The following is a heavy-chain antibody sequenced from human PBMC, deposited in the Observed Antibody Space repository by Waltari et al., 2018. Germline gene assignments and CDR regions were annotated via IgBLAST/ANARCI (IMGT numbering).Heavy chain of an antibody. J-gene: IGHJ4*02. D-gene: IGHD3-10*01. CDR3: ARTNGFGEPLEDY. Sequence: QVQLVQSGAEVKKPGASVKVSCKASGYAFTSYDINWVRQATGQGLEWMGWMNPKRGNTGYAQKFQGRGTMTRNTSKSTAYMELSSLRAEDTAVDYCARTNGFGEPLEDYWGQGTLVTVSS. V-gene: IGHV1-8*01. CDR1: GYAFTSYD. CDR2: MNPKRGNT.